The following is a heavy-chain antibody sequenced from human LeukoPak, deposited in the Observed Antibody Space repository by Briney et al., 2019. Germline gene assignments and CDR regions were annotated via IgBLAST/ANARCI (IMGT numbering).Heavy chain of an antibody. CDR3: ASGYSGYDPYDQ. J-gene: IGHJ4*02. V-gene: IGHV4-4*07. CDR1: GASISSYY. D-gene: IGHD5-12*01. Sequence: SETLSLTCTVSGASISSYYWSWIRRPAGKGLEWIGRIYCSGSTNHSASLKSRVTMSVDKSKNQLSLKLSSVTGADTAMYYCASGYSGYDPYDQWAQRPLVTVSS. CDR2: IYCSGST.